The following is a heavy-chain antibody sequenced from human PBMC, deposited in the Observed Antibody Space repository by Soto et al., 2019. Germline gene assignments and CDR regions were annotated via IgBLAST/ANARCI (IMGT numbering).Heavy chain of an antibody. CDR2: ISSSGTTI. CDR1: RFRFSDYY. J-gene: IGHJ6*02. CDR3: ASSESNYYDDGMAV. V-gene: IGHV3-11*01. Sequence: QLVESGGGVVKPGGSLRLSCEASRFRFSDYYMSWVRQAPGKGLEWVSFISSSGTTIYYADSVKGRFTISRDNAKNSMFLQMNSLRVEDTAVYYCASSESNYYDDGMAVWGQGTTVTVSS.